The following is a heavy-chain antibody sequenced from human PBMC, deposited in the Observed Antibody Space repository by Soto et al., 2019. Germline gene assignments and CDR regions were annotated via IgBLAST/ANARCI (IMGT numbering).Heavy chain of an antibody. CDR2: ISYDGSNK. J-gene: IGHJ4*02. CDR1: GFTFSSYG. CDR3: ATNFYGDYPYYFDY. D-gene: IGHD4-17*01. V-gene: IGHV3-30*03. Sequence: GGSLRLSCAASGFTFSSYGMHWVRQAPGKGLEWVAVISYDGSNKYYADSVKGRFTISRDSSKNTLYLQMNSLRAEDTAVYYCATNFYGDYPYYFDYWGQGTLVTVSS.